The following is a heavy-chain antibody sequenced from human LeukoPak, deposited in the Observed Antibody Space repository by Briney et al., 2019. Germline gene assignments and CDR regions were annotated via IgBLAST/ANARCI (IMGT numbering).Heavy chain of an antibody. J-gene: IGHJ4*02. CDR3: ARQRAWFGEWAFDY. CDR2: FKSGDTT. D-gene: IGHD3-10*01. V-gene: IGHV4-39*01. Sequence: PSETLSLTCTVSDGSISSRTFYWGWLRQPPGRGLEWIGSFKSGDTTYYNASLKSPVTMFVDTSKKQVSLEVSSVTAADTAVYYCARQRAWFGEWAFDYWGRGTLVTVSS. CDR1: DGSISSRTFY.